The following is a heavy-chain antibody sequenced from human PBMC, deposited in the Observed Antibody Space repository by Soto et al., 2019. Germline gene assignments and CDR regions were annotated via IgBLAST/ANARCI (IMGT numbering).Heavy chain of an antibody. CDR3: ARAANWNDVRIDY. J-gene: IGHJ4*02. D-gene: IGHD1-1*01. V-gene: IGHV1-69*06. CDR2: IIPIFGTA. CDR1: GGTFSSYA. Sequence: SVKVSCKASGGTFSSYAISWVRQAPGQGLEWMGGIIPIFGTANYAQKFQGRVTITADKSTSTAYMELSSLRSEDTAVYYCARAANWNDVRIDYWGQGNLVPVSS.